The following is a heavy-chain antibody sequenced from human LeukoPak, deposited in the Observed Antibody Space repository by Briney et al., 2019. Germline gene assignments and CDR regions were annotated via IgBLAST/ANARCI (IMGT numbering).Heavy chain of an antibody. Sequence: PSETLSLTCTVSGGSISSSSYYWGWIRQPPGKGLEWIGSIYYSGSTYYNPSLKSRVTISVDTSKNQFSLKLSSVTAADTAVYYCARRYYDSSGYYPGPFDYWGQGTLVTVSS. CDR2: IYYSGST. CDR1: GGSISSSSYY. CDR3: ARRYYDSSGYYPGPFDY. J-gene: IGHJ4*02. V-gene: IGHV4-39*01. D-gene: IGHD3-22*01.